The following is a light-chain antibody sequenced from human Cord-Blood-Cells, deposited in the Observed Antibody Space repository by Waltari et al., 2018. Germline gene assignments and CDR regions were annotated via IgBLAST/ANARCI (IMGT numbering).Light chain of an antibody. CDR1: QGISSY. J-gene: IGKJ4*01. V-gene: IGKV1-8*01. Sequence: AIRMTQSPSSPSASTGDRVTITCRASQGISSYLAWYQQKPGKAPKLLIYAASTLQSGVPSRFSGSGSGTDFTLTISCLQSEDFATYYCQQYYSYPLFGGGTKVEIK. CDR3: QQYYSYPL. CDR2: AAS.